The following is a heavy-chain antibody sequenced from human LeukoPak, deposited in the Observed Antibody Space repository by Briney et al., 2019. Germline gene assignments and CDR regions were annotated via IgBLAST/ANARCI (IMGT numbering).Heavy chain of an antibody. D-gene: IGHD6-13*01. V-gene: IGHV3-21*01. J-gene: IGHJ4*02. CDR3: AREYSSSVDY. CDR2: ISSSSSTI. Sequence: GGSLRLSCAASGFTFSSYSMNWVRQAPGKGLEWVSSISSSSSTIYYADSVKGRFTISRDNAKNSLYLEMNSLRAEDRAVYYCAREYSSSVDYWGQGTLVTVSS. CDR1: GFTFSSYS.